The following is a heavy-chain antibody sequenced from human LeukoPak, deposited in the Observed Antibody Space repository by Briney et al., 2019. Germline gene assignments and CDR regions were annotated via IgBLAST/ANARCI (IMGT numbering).Heavy chain of an antibody. V-gene: IGHV3-13*01. CDR1: GSTFSSYD. J-gene: IGHJ3*02. CDR3: ARGHYYDSSGSYDAFDI. D-gene: IGHD3-22*01. Sequence: GGSLRLSCAASGSTFSSYDMHWVRQATGKGLEWVSAIGTAGDTYYPGSVKGRFTISRENAKNSLYLQMNSLRAGDTAVYYCARGHYYDSSGSYDAFDIWGQGTMVTVSS. CDR2: IGTAGDT.